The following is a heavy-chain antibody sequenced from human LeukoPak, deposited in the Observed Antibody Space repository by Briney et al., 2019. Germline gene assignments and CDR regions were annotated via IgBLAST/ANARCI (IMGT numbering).Heavy chain of an antibody. CDR1: GGSISSSSYY. Sequence: SETLSLTCTVSGGSISSSSYYWGWIRQPPGKGLEWIGSIYYSGSTYYNPSLKSRVTISVDMSKNQFSLKLSSVTAADTAVYYCARVRGDIVVVPAAIYWFDPWGQGTLVTVSS. J-gene: IGHJ5*02. CDR2: IYYSGST. CDR3: ARVRGDIVVVPAAIYWFDP. V-gene: IGHV4-39*07. D-gene: IGHD2-2*02.